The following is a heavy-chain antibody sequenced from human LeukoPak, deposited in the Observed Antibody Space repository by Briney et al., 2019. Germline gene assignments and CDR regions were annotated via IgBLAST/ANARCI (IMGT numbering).Heavy chain of an antibody. Sequence: ASVKVSCKASGYTFTGYYMHWVRQAPGQGLEWMGWINPNSGGTNYAQKFQGGVTMTRDTSISTAYMELSRLRSDDTAVYYCARESSGYDPVFDYWGQGTLVTVSS. V-gene: IGHV1-2*02. D-gene: IGHD5-12*01. CDR2: INPNSGGT. J-gene: IGHJ4*02. CDR1: GYTFTGYY. CDR3: ARESSGYDPVFDY.